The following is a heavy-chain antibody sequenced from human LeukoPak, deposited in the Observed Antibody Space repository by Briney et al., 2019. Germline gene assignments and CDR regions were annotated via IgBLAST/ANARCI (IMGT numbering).Heavy chain of an antibody. D-gene: IGHD2/OR15-2a*01. Sequence: ASVKVSCKASGYTFTSYYMHWVRQAPGQGLEWMGLINPTGGSTGYAQKFQGRVTMTRDMSTSTDYMELSSLRSEDTAVYYCARDNRTYMGFYYYYYYMDVWGKGTTVTVSS. CDR3: ARDNRTYMGFYYYYYYMDV. CDR2: INPTGGST. CDR1: GYTFTSYY. J-gene: IGHJ6*03. V-gene: IGHV1-46*01.